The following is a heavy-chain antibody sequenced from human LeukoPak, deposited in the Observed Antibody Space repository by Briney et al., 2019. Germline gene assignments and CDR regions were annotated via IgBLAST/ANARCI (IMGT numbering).Heavy chain of an antibody. J-gene: IGHJ4*02. CDR2: INPNSGGT. D-gene: IGHD1-26*01. CDR1: GYTFTGYY. Sequence: GASVKVSCKASGYTFTGYYMHGVRQAPGQGLEWMGWINPNSGGTNYAQKFQGRVTMTRDTSISTAYMELSRLRSDDTAVYYCARWGPLSGSYSLDYWGQGTLVTVSS. CDR3: ARWGPLSGSYSLDY. V-gene: IGHV1-2*02.